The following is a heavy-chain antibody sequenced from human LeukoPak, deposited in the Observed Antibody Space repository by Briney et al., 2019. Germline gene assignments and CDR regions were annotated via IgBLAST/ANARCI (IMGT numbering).Heavy chain of an antibody. Sequence: GESLRLSCAASGFTFSSYSMNWVRQAPGKGLEWVSSISSSSSYIYYADSVKGRFTISRDNAKNSLYLQMNSLRAEDTAVYYCAGTFDPLIGPSQGAFDIWGQGTMVTVSS. J-gene: IGHJ3*02. V-gene: IGHV3-21*01. CDR2: ISSSSSYI. D-gene: IGHD3-16*01. CDR1: GFTFSSYS. CDR3: AGTFDPLIGPSQGAFDI.